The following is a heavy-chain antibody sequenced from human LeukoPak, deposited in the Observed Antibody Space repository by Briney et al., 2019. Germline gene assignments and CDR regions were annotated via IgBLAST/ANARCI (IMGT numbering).Heavy chain of an antibody. CDR3: ARGHYYSTLHV. CDR2: INPNTGGT. CDR1: GYTFTVYY. V-gene: IGHV1-2*02. Sequence: ASVKVSCKASGYTFTVYYMHWVRLAPGLGLEWMGWINPNTGGTNYALKFQGRVTVTSDTSDSTAYMELSRLTSDDTAVYYCARGHYYSTLHVWGQGTTVTVSS. J-gene: IGHJ6*02.